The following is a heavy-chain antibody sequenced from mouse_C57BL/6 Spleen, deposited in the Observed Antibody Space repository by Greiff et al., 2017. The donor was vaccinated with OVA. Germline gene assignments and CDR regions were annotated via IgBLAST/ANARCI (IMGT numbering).Heavy chain of an antibody. CDR1: GYTFTSYW. CDR3: ARSGTGTFAY. Sequence: QVQLKQPGAELVMPGASVKLSCKASGYTFTSYWMHWVKQRPGQGLEWIGEIDPSDSYTNYNQKFKGKSTLTVDKSSSTAYMQLSSLTSEDSAVYYCARSGTGTFAYWGQGTLVTVSA. D-gene: IGHD4-1*01. V-gene: IGHV1-69*01. J-gene: IGHJ3*01. CDR2: IDPSDSYT.